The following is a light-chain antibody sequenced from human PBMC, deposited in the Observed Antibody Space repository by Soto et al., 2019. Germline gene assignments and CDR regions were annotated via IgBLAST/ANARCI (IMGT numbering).Light chain of an antibody. Sequence: QSVLTQPPSVSGAPGQRVTISCTGSSSNIGAPYDVHWYQQVPGAAPKLLIYGNSRRPSGVPDRFSGSKSGTSASLAITGLQGEDEAYDHCQSYDSSLSGVVFGGGTQLTVL. J-gene: IGLJ3*02. CDR3: QSYDSSLSGVV. V-gene: IGLV1-40*01. CDR2: GNS. CDR1: SSNIGAPYD.